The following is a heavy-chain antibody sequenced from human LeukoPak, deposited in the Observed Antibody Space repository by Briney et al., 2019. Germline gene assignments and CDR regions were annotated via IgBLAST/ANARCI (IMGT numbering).Heavy chain of an antibody. CDR2: IKQDGSEK. V-gene: IGHV3-7*03. CDR1: GFTFNNYW. J-gene: IGHJ5*01. D-gene: IGHD5-12*01. Sequence: GGSLRLSCAVSGFTFNNYWMNWVRQAPGKGLEWVANIKQDGSEKYYVDSVKGRFTISRDNAKNSLYLQMSSLRPENTALYYCVKDKHRDGYTYGVYDSWGQGTLITVSS. CDR3: VKDKHRDGYTYGVYDS.